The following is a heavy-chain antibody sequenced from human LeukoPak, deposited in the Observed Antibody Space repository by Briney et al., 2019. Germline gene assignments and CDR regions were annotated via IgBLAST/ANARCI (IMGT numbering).Heavy chain of an antibody. CDR2: INPSGGST. V-gene: IGHV1-46*01. J-gene: IGHJ6*03. Sequence: GASVKVSCKASGYTFTSYYMHWVRQAPGQGLEWMGIINPSGGSTSYAQKFQGRVTMTRDMSTSTVYMELSSLRSEDTAVYYCARDRGVAPTSTLSYMDVWGKGTTVTVSS. CDR1: GYTFTSYY. D-gene: IGHD3-3*01. CDR3: ARDRGVAPTSTLSYMDV.